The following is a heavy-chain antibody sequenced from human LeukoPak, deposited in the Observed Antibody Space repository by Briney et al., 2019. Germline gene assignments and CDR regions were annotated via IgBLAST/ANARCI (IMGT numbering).Heavy chain of an antibody. CDR1: GYTFTSYY. CDR3: ARERVGLVGATYVFDY. CDR2: INPSGGST. Sequence: ASVKVSCKASGYTFTSYYMHWVRQAPGQGLEWMGIINPSGGSTSYAQKFQGRVTMTRDTSTSTVYMELSSLRSEDTAVYYCARERVGLVGATYVFDYWGQGTLVTVSS. V-gene: IGHV1-46*01. J-gene: IGHJ4*02. D-gene: IGHD1-26*01.